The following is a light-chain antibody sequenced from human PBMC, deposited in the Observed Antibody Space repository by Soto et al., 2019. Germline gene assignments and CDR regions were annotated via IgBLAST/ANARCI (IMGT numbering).Light chain of an antibody. Sequence: EIVLTQSPATLSLSPGERATLSCRASQSISGYLAWYQQKPGQAPRLLIYDASNGATGIPDRFSGSGSGTDITLTISRLEPEDFAVYYCQQYGTSPITFGQGTRLEIK. CDR3: QQYGTSPIT. CDR2: DAS. V-gene: IGKV3-20*01. CDR1: QSISGY. J-gene: IGKJ5*01.